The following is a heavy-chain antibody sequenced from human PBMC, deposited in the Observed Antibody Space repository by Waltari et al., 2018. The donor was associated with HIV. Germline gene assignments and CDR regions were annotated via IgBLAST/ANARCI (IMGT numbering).Heavy chain of an antibody. CDR1: GGSISSYY. CDR3: ARCGPVTTFYYYYGMDV. Sequence: QVQLQESCPGLVKPSETLSLTCTVSGGSISSYYWNWIRQPPGEGLEWLGYIYYSGSTNYNPSLKSRVTISVDTSKNQFSLKLSSVTAADTAVYYCARCGPVTTFYYYYGMDVWGQGTTVTVSS. CDR2: IYYSGST. J-gene: IGHJ6*02. D-gene: IGHD4-17*01. V-gene: IGHV4-59*01.